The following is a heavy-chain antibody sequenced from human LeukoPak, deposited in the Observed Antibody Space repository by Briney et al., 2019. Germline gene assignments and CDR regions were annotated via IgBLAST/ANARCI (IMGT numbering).Heavy chain of an antibody. CDR2: ISDSGGGT. Sequence: GGSLRLSCAASGFTFSSYAMSWVRQAPGKGLEWVSVISDSGGGTYYADSVKGRFTISRDNAKNSLYLQMNSLRAEDTAVYYCARARPYGYEDYGMDVWGQGTTVTVSS. J-gene: IGHJ6*02. CDR1: GFTFSSYA. D-gene: IGHD5-18*01. V-gene: IGHV3-23*01. CDR3: ARARPYGYEDYGMDV.